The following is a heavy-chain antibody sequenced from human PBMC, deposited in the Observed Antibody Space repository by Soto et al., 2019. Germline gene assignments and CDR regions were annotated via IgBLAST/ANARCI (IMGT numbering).Heavy chain of an antibody. D-gene: IGHD6-19*01. CDR3: ARDGGKYSSGLTAFDI. J-gene: IGHJ3*02. Sequence: GASVKVSSKASGYTFTSYAMHWVRQAPGQRLEWMGWINAGNGNTKYSQKFQGGVTITRDTSASTAYMELSSLRSEDTAVYYCARDGGKYSSGLTAFDICGQGTMVTVS. V-gene: IGHV1-3*01. CDR1: GYTFTSYA. CDR2: INAGNGNT.